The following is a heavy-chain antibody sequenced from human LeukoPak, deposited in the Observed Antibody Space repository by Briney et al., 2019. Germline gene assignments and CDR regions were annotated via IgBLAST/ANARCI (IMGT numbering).Heavy chain of an antibody. D-gene: IGHD2-21*02. J-gene: IGHJ4*02. Sequence: GESLKISCKGSGYSFTSYWIGWVRQMPGKGLEWMGIIYPGDSDTRYSPSFQGQVTISADKSTSTAYLQWSSLKASDTAMYYCARHSLCGGDCYYFDYWGQGTLVTVSS. CDR2: IYPGDSDT. V-gene: IGHV5-51*01. CDR3: ARHSLCGGDCYYFDY. CDR1: GYSFTSYW.